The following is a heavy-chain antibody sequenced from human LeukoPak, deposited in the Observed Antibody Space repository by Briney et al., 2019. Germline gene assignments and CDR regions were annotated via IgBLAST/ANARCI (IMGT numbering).Heavy chain of an antibody. Sequence: TGGSLRLSCAASGFTFSTYWMHWVRQAPGKGLVWVSRINSDGISTNYADSVKGRFTISRDNAKNTLYLQMNILRAEDTAVYYCARGAIAVAGPRRAFDIWGQGTMVTVSS. CDR1: GFTFSTYW. D-gene: IGHD6-19*01. CDR2: INSDGIST. V-gene: IGHV3-74*01. J-gene: IGHJ3*02. CDR3: ARGAIAVAGPRRAFDI.